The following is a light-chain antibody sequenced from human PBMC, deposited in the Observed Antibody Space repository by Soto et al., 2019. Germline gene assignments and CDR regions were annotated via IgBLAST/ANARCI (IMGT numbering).Light chain of an antibody. J-gene: IGKJ1*01. CDR3: QQHKNWPPWT. V-gene: IGKV3-15*01. CDR1: QNVGSN. Sequence: ETGMTQSPATLSVSPGERATLYCRASQNVGSNVAWYLQKSGQAPRLLISGASTRATGVPPRFSGSGFGTEFTLTITGLQSEDFAVYYCQQHKNWPPWTFGQGTTVEIK. CDR2: GAS.